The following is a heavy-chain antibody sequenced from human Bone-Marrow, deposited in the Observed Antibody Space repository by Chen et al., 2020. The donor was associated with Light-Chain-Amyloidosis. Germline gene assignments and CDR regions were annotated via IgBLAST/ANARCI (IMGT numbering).Heavy chain of an antibody. D-gene: IGHD5-12*01. J-gene: IGHJ4*02. CDR2: IYPDDSDA. CDR1: GYTFPNYW. CDR3: ARRRDGYNFDY. V-gene: IGHV5-51*01. Sequence: EVQLEQSGPEVKKPGESLKISCKGSGYTFPNYWIGWVRQMPGKGLECLGVIYPDDSDAGYSPSLEGQVPISADKSITTAYLQWRSLKASDTAMYYCARRRDGYNFDYWGQGTLVTVSS.